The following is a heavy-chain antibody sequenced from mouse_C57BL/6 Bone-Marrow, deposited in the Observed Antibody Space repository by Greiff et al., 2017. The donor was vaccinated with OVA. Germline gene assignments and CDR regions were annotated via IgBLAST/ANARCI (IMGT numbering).Heavy chain of an antibody. V-gene: IGHV1-81*01. CDR3: ARHDRFAY. D-gene: IGHD2-12*01. J-gene: IGHJ3*01. CDR2: IYPRSGNT. Sequence: QVQLQQSGAELARPGASVKLSCKASGYTFTSYGISWVKQSTGQGLEWIGEIYPRSGNTYYNEKFKGKATLTADKSSSTAYMELRSLTSEDSAVYFCARHDRFAYWGQGTLVTVSA. CDR1: GYTFTSYG.